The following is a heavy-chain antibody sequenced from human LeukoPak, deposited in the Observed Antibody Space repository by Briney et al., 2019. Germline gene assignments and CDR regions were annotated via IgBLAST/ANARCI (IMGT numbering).Heavy chain of an antibody. J-gene: IGHJ6*03. CDR1: GYTFTAYY. CDR2: INPSGGST. Sequence: ASVKVSCKASGYTFTAYYMHWVRQAPGQGLEWMGLINPSGGSTNYAQKFQGRVTMTRDTSTSTVYMELSSLRSEDTAVYYCARGPVFLWFGGGQWYYYMDVWGKGTTVTISS. V-gene: IGHV1-46*01. CDR3: ARGPVFLWFGGGQWYYYMDV. D-gene: IGHD3-10*01.